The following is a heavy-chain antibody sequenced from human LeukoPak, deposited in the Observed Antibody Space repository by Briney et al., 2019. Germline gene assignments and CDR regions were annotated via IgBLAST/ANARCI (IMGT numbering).Heavy chain of an antibody. D-gene: IGHD5-12*01. CDR3: ARGVDYGMDV. V-gene: IGHV1-69*13. Sequence: GASVKVSCKASGGTFSSYAISWVRQAPGQGLEWMGGIIPIFGTANYAQKFQGRVTITADESTSTAYMELSRLRSDDTAVYYCARGVDYGMDVWGQGTTVTVSS. CDR1: GGTFSSYA. J-gene: IGHJ6*02. CDR2: IIPIFGTA.